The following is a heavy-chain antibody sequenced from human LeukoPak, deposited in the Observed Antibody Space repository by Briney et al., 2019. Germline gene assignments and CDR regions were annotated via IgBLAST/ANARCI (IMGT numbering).Heavy chain of an antibody. CDR3: ARHAMVRGKWFDP. D-gene: IGHD3-10*01. CDR2: IYYSGNT. Sequence: SETLSLTCTVSGGSISSYYWSWIRQPPGKGLEWIGYIYYSGNTDYNPSLKSRVTISVDTSKKKFSLKLSSVTAADTAVYYCARHAMVRGKWFDPWGQGTLVTVSS. J-gene: IGHJ5*02. CDR1: GGSISSYY. V-gene: IGHV4-59*01.